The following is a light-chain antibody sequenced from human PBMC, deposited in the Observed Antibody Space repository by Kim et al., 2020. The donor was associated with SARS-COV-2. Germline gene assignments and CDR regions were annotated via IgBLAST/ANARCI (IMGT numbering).Light chain of an antibody. CDR2: SNN. CDR1: SSNIGSNY. CDR3: AAWDDSLSAWV. J-gene: IGLJ3*02. V-gene: IGLV1-47*02. Sequence: QSVLTQPPSASGTPGQRVTISCSGSSSNIGSNYVYWYQQIPGTAPKLLIYSNNQRPSGVPDRFSGSKSGTSASLAISGLRSEDEADYYCAAWDDSLSAWVFGGGTQLTVL.